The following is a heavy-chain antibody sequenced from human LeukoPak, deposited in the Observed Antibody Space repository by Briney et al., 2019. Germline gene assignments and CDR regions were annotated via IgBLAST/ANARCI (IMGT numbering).Heavy chain of an antibody. V-gene: IGHV4-39*01. Sequence: PSQTLSLTCTVSGYSVSNVSFYWAWIRQPPGKGLEWIANVYYSGSTYYNPSLKSRVAISVDTSKNQFSLTLRSVTAADTGVYFCASLVGGGSFYYYMDVWGRGTSVTVSS. CDR3: ASLVGGGSFYYYMDV. CDR2: VYYSGST. CDR1: GYSVSNVSFY. D-gene: IGHD3-10*01. J-gene: IGHJ6*03.